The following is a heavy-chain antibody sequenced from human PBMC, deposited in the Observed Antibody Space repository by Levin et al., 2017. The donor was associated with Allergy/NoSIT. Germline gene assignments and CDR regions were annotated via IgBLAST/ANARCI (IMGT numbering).Heavy chain of an antibody. CDR3: AKDLGYCSGGSGYNAVDY. CDR1: GFTFRSYA. V-gene: IGHV3-23*01. J-gene: IGHJ4*02. CDR2: ISGSGGST. D-gene: IGHD2-15*01. Sequence: GESLKISCAASGFTFRSYAMSWVRQAPGKGLEWVSGISGSGGSTYYADSVEGRFTISRDNSKNTLYLQMNSLRAEDTAVYYCAKDLGYCSGGSGYNAVDYWGQGTLVTVSS.